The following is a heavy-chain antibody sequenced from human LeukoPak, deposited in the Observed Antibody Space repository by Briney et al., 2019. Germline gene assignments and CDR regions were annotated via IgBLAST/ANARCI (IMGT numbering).Heavy chain of an antibody. D-gene: IGHD1-26*01. CDR3: ARDLNSGSYYRYYGMDV. J-gene: IGHJ6*02. CDR1: GGSISSYY. CDR2: IYTSGST. V-gene: IGHV4-4*07. Sequence: PSETLSLTCTVSGGSISSYYWSWIRQPAGEGLELIGRIYTSGSTNYNPSLKSRVTMSVDTSKNQFSLKLSSVTAADTAVYYCARDLNSGSYYRYYGMDVWGQGTTVTVSS.